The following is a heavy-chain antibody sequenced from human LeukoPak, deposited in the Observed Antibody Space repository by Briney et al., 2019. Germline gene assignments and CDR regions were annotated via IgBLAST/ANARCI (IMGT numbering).Heavy chain of an antibody. J-gene: IGHJ4*02. V-gene: IGHV4-39*01. CDR3: ARLDYYGSGTYYPAIDY. CDR1: GGSISGSSCY. D-gene: IGHD3-10*01. CDR2: IYYSGST. Sequence: PSETLSLTGTVSGGSISGSSCYWGWIRQPPGKGLEWIGSIYYSGSTYYNPSLRSRVTISVDTSKNQFSLKLNSVTAADTAVYYCARLDYYGSGTYYPAIDYWGQGTLVTVSS.